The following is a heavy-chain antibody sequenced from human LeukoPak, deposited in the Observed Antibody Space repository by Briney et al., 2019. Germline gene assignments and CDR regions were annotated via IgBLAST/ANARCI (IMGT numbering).Heavy chain of an antibody. V-gene: IGHV1-69*05. CDR2: IIPILGTA. Sequence: SVKVSCKASGGTFSSYAISWVRQAPGQGLEWMGGIIPILGTANYAQKFQGRVTITTDESTSTAYMELSSLRSEDTAVYYCARDLAYCGGDCYRFDYWGQGTLVTVSS. CDR3: ARDLAYCGGDCYRFDY. J-gene: IGHJ4*02. CDR1: GGTFSSYA. D-gene: IGHD2-21*01.